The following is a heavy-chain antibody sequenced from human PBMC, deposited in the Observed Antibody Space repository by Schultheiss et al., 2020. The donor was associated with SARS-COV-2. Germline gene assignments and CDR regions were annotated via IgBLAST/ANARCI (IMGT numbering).Heavy chain of an antibody. D-gene: IGHD3-22*01. CDR1: GFTFSSYG. CDR2: IWYDGSNK. CDR3: ARDGSEDYYDNRLVY. Sequence: GGSLRLSCAASGFTFSSYGMHWVRQAPGKGLEWVAVIWYDGSNKYYADSVKGRFTISRDNSKNTLYLQMNSLRAEDTAVYYCARDGSEDYYDNRLVYWGQGTLVTV. V-gene: IGHV3-33*01. J-gene: IGHJ4*02.